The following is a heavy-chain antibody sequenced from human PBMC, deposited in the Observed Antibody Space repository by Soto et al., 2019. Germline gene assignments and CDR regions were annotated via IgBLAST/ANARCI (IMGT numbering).Heavy chain of an antibody. CDR3: ARDEDCSSTSCYGLYYYYGMDV. J-gene: IGHJ6*02. CDR1: GYTFTSYG. V-gene: IGHV1-18*01. D-gene: IGHD2-2*01. CDR2: ISACNGNT. Sequence: QVQLVQSGAEVKKPGASVKVSCKASGYTFTSYGISWVRQAPGQGLEWMGWISACNGNTNYAQKLQGRVTMTTDTSTSTAYMELRSLRSDDTAVYYCARDEDCSSTSCYGLYYYYGMDVWGQGTTVTVSS.